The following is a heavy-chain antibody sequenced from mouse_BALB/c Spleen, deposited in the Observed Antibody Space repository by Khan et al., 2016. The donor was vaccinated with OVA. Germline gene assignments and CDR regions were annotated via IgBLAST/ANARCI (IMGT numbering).Heavy chain of an antibody. D-gene: IGHD1-1*01. CDR3: ERSYGSDFDY. CDR1: GYSFTGYF. CDR2: INPHIGET. Sequence: EVQLQQSGPELVKPGASVKISCKASGYSFTGYFIHWVLQSHGKRLEWIGRINPHIGETLSNQQFRGKANLNVDESYSTAHKEIPSMASEDSAVYFCERSYGSDFDYWGQGTTLTVSS. V-gene: IGHV1-20*02. J-gene: IGHJ2*01.